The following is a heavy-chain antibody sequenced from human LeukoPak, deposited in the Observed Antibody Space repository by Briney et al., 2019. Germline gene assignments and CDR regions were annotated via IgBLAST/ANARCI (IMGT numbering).Heavy chain of an antibody. V-gene: IGHV1-69*13. D-gene: IGHD3-10*01. CDR1: GGTFSSYA. CDR3: ASVGRPEITMVRGTKDVLDAFDI. Sequence: SVKVSCKASGGTFSSYAISWVRQAPGQGLEWMGGIIPIFGTANYAQKFQGRVTITADESTSTAYMELSSLRSEDMAVYYCASVGRPEITMVRGTKDVLDAFDIWGQGTMVTVSS. J-gene: IGHJ3*02. CDR2: IIPIFGTA.